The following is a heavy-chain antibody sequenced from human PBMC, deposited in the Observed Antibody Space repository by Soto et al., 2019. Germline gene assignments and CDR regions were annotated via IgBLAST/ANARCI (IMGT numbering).Heavy chain of an antibody. D-gene: IGHD3-22*01. J-gene: IGHJ5*02. CDR1: GGTFGSDA. V-gene: IGHV1-69*06. CDR3: ARDRTDSGYYTNWLDP. Sequence: SVKVSCKASGGTFGSDAITWVRQAPGQGLEWVGRIIPIFGTTNYAQDLQGRVTISADKSTLTSYMELHSLTSDDTALYYCARDRTDSGYYTNWLDPWGQGTKVTVYS. CDR2: IIPIFGTT.